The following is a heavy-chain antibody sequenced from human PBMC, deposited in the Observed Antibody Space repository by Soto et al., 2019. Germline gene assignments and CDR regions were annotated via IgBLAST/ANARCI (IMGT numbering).Heavy chain of an antibody. CDR3: ASYNWNDVKAFDF. CDR2: ISSTSGTI. CDR1: GFTYSIYS. V-gene: IGHV3-48*01. J-gene: IGHJ3*01. Sequence: EVQLVESGGGLVQPGGSLRLSCAASGFTYSIYSMNWVRQARGKGMEWVSYISSTSGTIYYADSVKGRFTISRDNAKNSLYLQMSSLRAEDTAVYYCASYNWNDVKAFDFWGQGTMVTVSS. D-gene: IGHD1-1*01.